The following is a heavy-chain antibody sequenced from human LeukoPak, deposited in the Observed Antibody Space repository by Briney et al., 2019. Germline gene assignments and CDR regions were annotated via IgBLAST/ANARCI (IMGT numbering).Heavy chain of an antibody. CDR2: IIPIFGTA. CDR1: GGTFSSYA. D-gene: IGHD2-15*01. V-gene: IGHV1-69*13. Sequence: SVKVSCKASGGTFSSYAISWVRQAPGQGLEWMGGIIPIFGTANYAQKSQGRVTITADESTSTAYMELSSLRSEDTAVYYCARGPRILYYFDYWGQGTLVTVSS. J-gene: IGHJ4*02. CDR3: ARGPRILYYFDY.